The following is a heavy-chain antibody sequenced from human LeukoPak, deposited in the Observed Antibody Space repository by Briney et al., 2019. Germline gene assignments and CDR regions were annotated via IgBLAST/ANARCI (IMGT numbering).Heavy chain of an antibody. D-gene: IGHD2-2*01. CDR2: ISYDGNSK. CDR1: GFTFGTYG. Sequence: QPGGSLRLSCAGSGFTFGTYGMHWVRQAPGKGLEWVAVISYDGNSKYYSGSAKGRFTISRDNSKNTLYLQMNSLRPEDTAVYYCANGDPGPADHPMNDYYYSLDVWGQGTTVIVSS. V-gene: IGHV3-30*18. J-gene: IGHJ6*02. CDR3: ANGDPGPADHPMNDYYYSLDV.